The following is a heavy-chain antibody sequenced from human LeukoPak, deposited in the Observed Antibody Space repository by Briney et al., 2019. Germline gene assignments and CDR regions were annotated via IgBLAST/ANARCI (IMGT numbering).Heavy chain of an antibody. CDR1: GFTFSSYG. J-gene: IGHJ3*02. CDR3: ATVHRSYSSGDDDAFDI. D-gene: IGHD6-19*01. Sequence: GGSLRLSCAASGFTFSSYGMHWVRQAPGKGLEWVAFIRYDGSNKYYADSVKGRFTISRDNSKNTLYLQMNSLRAEDTAVYYCATVHRSYSSGDDDAFDIWGQGTMVTVSS. V-gene: IGHV3-30*02. CDR2: IRYDGSNK.